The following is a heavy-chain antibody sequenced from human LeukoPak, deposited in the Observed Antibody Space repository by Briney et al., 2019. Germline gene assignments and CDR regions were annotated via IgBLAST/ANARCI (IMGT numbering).Heavy chain of an antibody. Sequence: SQTLSLTCTISGVSITSGNYYWSWIRQPPGKGLEWIGYIYYSGSTYYNPSHNSRVIILVDMSKNQFSLKLSSVTAADTAVYYCARELTYGYQDYWGQGTLVTVSS. D-gene: IGHD5-18*01. CDR1: GVSITSGNYY. V-gene: IGHV4-30-4*01. J-gene: IGHJ4*02. CDR2: IYYSGST. CDR3: ARELTYGYQDY.